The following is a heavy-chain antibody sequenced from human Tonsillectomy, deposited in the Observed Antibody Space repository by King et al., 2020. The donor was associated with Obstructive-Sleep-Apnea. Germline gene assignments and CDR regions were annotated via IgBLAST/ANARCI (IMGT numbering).Heavy chain of an antibody. CDR1: GDSISSYY. CDR2: IFYTGTT. CDR3: ARDWASRRYFDL. J-gene: IGHJ2*01. Sequence: QLQESGPGLVKPSETLSLTCTVSGDSISSYYWTWLRQPPGKGLEWIGYIFYTGTTNYNPSLKSRVTMSVDTSNKQFSLKLTSVTAADTAVYYCARDWASRRYFDLWGRGTLVTVSS. V-gene: IGHV4-59*01. D-gene: IGHD3-16*01.